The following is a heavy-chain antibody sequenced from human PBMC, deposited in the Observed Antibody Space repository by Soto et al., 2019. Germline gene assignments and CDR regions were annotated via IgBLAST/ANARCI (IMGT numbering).Heavy chain of an antibody. D-gene: IGHD2-15*01. CDR2: IKQDGSEK. V-gene: IGHV3-7*05. Sequence: PGGSLRLSCAASGFTFSSYWMSWVRQAPGKGLEWVANIKQDGSEKYYVDSVKGRFTISRDNAKNSLYLQMNSLRAEDTAVYYCARDVEAWLLNPMDVWGQGTTVTVSS. J-gene: IGHJ6*02. CDR3: ARDVEAWLLNPMDV. CDR1: GFTFSSYW.